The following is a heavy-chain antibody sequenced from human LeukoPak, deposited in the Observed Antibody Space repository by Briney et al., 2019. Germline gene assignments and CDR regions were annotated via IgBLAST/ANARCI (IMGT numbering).Heavy chain of an antibody. J-gene: IGHJ4*02. CDR1: GYTFTGYY. D-gene: IGHD1-26*01. CDR2: INPNSGGT. Sequence: ASVKVSCKASGYTFTGYYMHWVRQAPGQGLEWMGRINPNSGGTNYAQKFQGRVTMTRDTSISTACMELSRLRSDDTAVYYCARRVVGASGGFLDYWGQGTLVTVSS. CDR3: ARRVVGASGGFLDY. V-gene: IGHV1-2*06.